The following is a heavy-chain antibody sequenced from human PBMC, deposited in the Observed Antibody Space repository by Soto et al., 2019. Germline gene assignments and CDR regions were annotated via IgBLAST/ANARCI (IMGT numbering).Heavy chain of an antibody. CDR3: ARDTQRGYSYGSFDY. Sequence: TLSLPFTVSGGSISSGGYYWGWIRQHPGKGLEWIGYIYYSGSTYYNPSLKSRVTISVDTSKNQFSLKLSSVTAADTAVYYCARDTQRGYSYGSFDYWGQGTLVTVSS. CDR2: IYYSGST. CDR1: GGSISSGGYY. D-gene: IGHD5-18*01. J-gene: IGHJ4*02. V-gene: IGHV4-31*03.